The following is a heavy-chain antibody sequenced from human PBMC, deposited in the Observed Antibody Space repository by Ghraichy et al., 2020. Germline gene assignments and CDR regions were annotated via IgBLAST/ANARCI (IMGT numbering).Heavy chain of an antibody. CDR1: GFTFSSYG. CDR2: IRYDGSNK. Sequence: GGSLRLSCAASGFTFSSYGMHWVRQAPGKGLEWVAFIRYDGSNKYYADSVKGRFTISRDNSKNTLYLQMNSLRAEDTAVYYCAKDWQQLLLGNFDYWGQGTLVTVSS. J-gene: IGHJ4*02. CDR3: AKDWQQLLLGNFDY. V-gene: IGHV3-30*02. D-gene: IGHD6-13*01.